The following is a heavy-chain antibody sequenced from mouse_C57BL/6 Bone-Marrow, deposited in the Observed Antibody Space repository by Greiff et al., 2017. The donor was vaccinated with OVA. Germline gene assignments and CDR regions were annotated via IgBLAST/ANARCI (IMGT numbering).Heavy chain of an antibody. Sequence: QVQLQQSGPELVKPGASVKISCKASGYAFSSSWMNWVKQRPGTGLEWIGRIYPGDGDTNYNGKFKGKATLTAYKSSSTAYMQLSSLTSADSAVYFCARRGYGSSYWFAYWGQGTLVTVSA. CDR2: IYPGDGDT. CDR3: ARRGYGSSYWFAY. CDR1: GYAFSSSW. D-gene: IGHD1-1*01. V-gene: IGHV1-82*01. J-gene: IGHJ3*01.